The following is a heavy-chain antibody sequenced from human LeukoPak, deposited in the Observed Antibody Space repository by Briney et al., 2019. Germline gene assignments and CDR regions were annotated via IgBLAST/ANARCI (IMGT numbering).Heavy chain of an antibody. J-gene: IGHJ4*02. V-gene: IGHV3-23*01. Sequence: GGSLRLSCAASGFTFSSYAMSWVRQAPGKGLEWVSAISGSGGSTYYADSVKGRFTISRDNSKDTLYLQMNSLRAEDTAVYYCAKDGPNSSGWYGFDYWGQGTLVTVSS. CDR1: GFTFSSYA. CDR3: AKDGPNSSGWYGFDY. D-gene: IGHD6-19*01. CDR2: ISGSGGST.